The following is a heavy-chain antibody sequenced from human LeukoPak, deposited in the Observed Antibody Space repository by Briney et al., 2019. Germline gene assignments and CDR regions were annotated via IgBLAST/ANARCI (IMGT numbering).Heavy chain of an antibody. CDR2: IFHSGTF. J-gene: IGHJ3*01. Sequence: SETLSLNCSVAGYSINNGYYWGWIRQSPREGLEWIGAIFHSGTFFCNPSLKSRVTLSIDTPRDQFSLRLTSVTAADTALYYCVRMGVSYYYDSTTYFPVAFDVWGQGTKVSVSS. CDR1: GYSINNGYY. V-gene: IGHV4-38-2*02. D-gene: IGHD2/OR15-2a*01. CDR3: VRMGVSYYYDSTTYFPVAFDV.